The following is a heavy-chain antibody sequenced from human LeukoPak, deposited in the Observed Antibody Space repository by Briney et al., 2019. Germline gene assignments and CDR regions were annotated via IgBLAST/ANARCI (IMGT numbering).Heavy chain of an antibody. CDR2: VNTGNSDT. V-gene: IGHV1-3*04. CDR3: AGVEYCSSTSCHPFDY. D-gene: IGHD2-2*01. J-gene: IGHJ4*02. Sequence: ASVKVSCKASGYTFTDYAVHWVRQAPGQRLEWMGWVNTGNSDTTYSQKFQGRVTVSRDTSASTAYMELSSLRSEDTAVYYCAGVEYCSSTSCHPFDYWGQGALVTVSS. CDR1: GYTFTDYA.